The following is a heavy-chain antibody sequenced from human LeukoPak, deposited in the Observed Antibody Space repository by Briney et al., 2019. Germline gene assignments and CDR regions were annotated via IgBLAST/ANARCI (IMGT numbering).Heavy chain of an antibody. CDR3: ARGVVVTAITDVFDY. CDR1: GFTFSSYG. Sequence: GGPLRLSCAASGFTFSSYGMHWVRQAPGKGLEWVAVIWYDGSNKYYADSVKGRFTISRDNSKNTLYLQMNSLRAEDTAVYYCARGVVVTAITDVFDYWGQGTLVTVSS. D-gene: IGHD2-21*02. CDR2: IWYDGSNK. J-gene: IGHJ4*02. V-gene: IGHV3-33*01.